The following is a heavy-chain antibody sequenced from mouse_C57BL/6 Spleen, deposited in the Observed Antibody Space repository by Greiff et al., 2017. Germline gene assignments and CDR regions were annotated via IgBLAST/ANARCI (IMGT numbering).Heavy chain of an antibody. CDR3: ARRRDGYGAYYYAMDY. CDR1: GYTFTSYW. D-gene: IGHD2-2*01. J-gene: IGHJ4*01. Sequence: QVQLQQPGAELVKPGASVKLSCKASGYTFTSYWMQWVKQRPGQGLEWIGEIDPSDSYTNYNQKFKGKATLTVDTSSSTAYMQLSSLTSEDSAVYYCARRRDGYGAYYYAMDYWGQGTSVTVSS. V-gene: IGHV1-50*01. CDR2: IDPSDSYT.